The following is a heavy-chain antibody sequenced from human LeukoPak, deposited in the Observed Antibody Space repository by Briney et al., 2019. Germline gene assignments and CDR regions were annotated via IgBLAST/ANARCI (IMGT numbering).Heavy chain of an antibody. V-gene: IGHV3-48*01. Sequence: GGSLRLSCAASGFTFSSYSMNWVRQAPGKGLEWVSYISSSSSTIYYADSVKGRFTISRDNAKNSLYLQMNSLRAEDTAVYYCVRLRYYYGSGSYISYWGQGTLVTVSS. CDR3: VRLRYYYGSGSYISY. CDR1: GFTFSSYS. D-gene: IGHD3-10*01. J-gene: IGHJ4*02. CDR2: ISSSSSTI.